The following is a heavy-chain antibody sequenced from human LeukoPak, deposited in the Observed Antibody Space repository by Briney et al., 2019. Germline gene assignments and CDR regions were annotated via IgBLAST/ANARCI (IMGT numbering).Heavy chain of an antibody. CDR1: GGSISSSSYY. CDR2: IYYSGST. V-gene: IGHV4-39*07. J-gene: IGHJ5*02. Sequence: PSETLSLTCTVSGGSISSSSYYWGWIRQPPGKGLEWIGSIYYSGSTYYNPSLKSRVTISVDTSKNQFSLKLSSVTAADTAVYYCARDPSSDYVWGSYRPNWFDPWGQGTLVTVSS. D-gene: IGHD3-16*02. CDR3: ARDPSSDYVWGSYRPNWFDP.